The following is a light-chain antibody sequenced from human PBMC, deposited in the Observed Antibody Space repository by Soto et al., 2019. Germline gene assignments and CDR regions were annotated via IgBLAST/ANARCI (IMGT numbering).Light chain of an antibody. CDR1: YSDIGTYDS. CDR3: TSYTRDTTYV. CDR2: GVN. J-gene: IGLJ1*01. Sequence: QSVLAQPASVSGSPGQSITVSCTGTYSDIGTYDSVSWYQHHPGRAPKLLIFGVNRRPSGISYRFSAYKSGNTASLTISGLQAEDEADYYCTSYTRDTTYVLGTGTKV. V-gene: IGLV2-14*01.